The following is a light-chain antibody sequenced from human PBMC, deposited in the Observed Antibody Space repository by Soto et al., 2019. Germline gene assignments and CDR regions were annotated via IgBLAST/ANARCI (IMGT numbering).Light chain of an antibody. J-gene: IGKJ2*01. CDR1: KSISTY. V-gene: IGKV1-39*01. CDR3: QESHSVPYT. CDR2: AAS. Sequence: DIQMTQSPSSLSASVGDRVTITCRASKSISTYLNWYQQKPVKAPKLLIYAASRLQSGVPSRFSGSGSGTDFTLTISSLQPEDFATYFCQESHSVPYTFGQGTKLEI.